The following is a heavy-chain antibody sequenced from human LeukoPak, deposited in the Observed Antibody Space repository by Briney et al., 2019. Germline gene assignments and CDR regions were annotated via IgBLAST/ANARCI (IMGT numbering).Heavy chain of an antibody. CDR1: GFSLSNARMG. CDR2: IFSNDEK. J-gene: IGHJ4*02. Sequence: SGPTLVNPTETLTLTCTVSGFSLSNARMGVSWIRQPPGKAVEWLSHIFSNDEKSYSTALKSRRTISKDTSKSQVVLTMTNMDPVDTATYYCALGYCSSTSCLPFDYWGQGTLVTVSS. V-gene: IGHV2-26*01. CDR3: ALGYCSSTSCLPFDY. D-gene: IGHD2-2*01.